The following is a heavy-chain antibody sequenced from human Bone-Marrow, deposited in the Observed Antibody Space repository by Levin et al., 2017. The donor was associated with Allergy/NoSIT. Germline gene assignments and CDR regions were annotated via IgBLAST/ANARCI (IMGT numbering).Heavy chain of an antibody. CDR1: GFTFRSYG. CDR3: ATDRCSGGACSPDY. CDR2: ISYGGSSD. V-gene: IGHV3-30*03. Sequence: GESLKISCAASGFTFRSYGMHWVRQAPGKGLEWVTSISYGGSSDYYADSVKGRFSISRDNSENTLYLQMSSLRPEDTAVYDCATDRCSGGACSPDYWGQGTLVTVSS. J-gene: IGHJ4*02. D-gene: IGHD2-15*01.